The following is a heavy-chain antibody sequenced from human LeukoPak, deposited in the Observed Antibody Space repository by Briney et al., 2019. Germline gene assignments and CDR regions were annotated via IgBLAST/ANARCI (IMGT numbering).Heavy chain of an antibody. CDR3: ARGRTVTNDFDV. CDR1: GYTFTSYY. V-gene: IGHV1-2*06. CDR2: INPNSGGT. Sequence: ASVKVSCKASGYTFTSYYMHWVRQAPGQGLEWMGRINPNSGGTNYAQKFQGRVTMTRDTSTSTVNMELSSLRSEDTALYYCARGRTVTNDFDVWGRGTLVTVSS. J-gene: IGHJ2*01. D-gene: IGHD4-11*01.